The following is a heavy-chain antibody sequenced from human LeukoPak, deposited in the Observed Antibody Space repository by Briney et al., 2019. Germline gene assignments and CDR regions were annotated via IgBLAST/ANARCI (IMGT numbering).Heavy chain of an antibody. Sequence: GASVKVSCKVSGYTFTDYYMHWVQQAPGKGLEWMGLVDPEDGETIYAQKFQGRVTMTEDTSTDTAYMELSSLRSEDTAVYYCATFWGSYFDYWGQGTLVTVSS. V-gene: IGHV1-69-2*01. D-gene: IGHD3-16*01. CDR3: ATFWGSYFDY. J-gene: IGHJ4*02. CDR1: GYTFTDYY. CDR2: VDPEDGET.